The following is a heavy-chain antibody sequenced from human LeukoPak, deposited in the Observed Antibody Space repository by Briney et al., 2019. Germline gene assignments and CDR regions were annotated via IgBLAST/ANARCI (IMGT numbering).Heavy chain of an antibody. CDR1: GGTFSSYA. CDR3: ARGSSDSSGYLFDY. CDR2: IIPIFGTA. V-gene: IGHV1-69*13. J-gene: IGHJ4*02. D-gene: IGHD3-22*01. Sequence: GASVKVSFTASGGTFSSYAISWVREAPGQGLEWMGGIIPIFGTANYSQKFPGRVTITAGESTSTAYMELSSLRSEDTAVYYCARGSSDSSGYLFDYWGQGTLVTVSS.